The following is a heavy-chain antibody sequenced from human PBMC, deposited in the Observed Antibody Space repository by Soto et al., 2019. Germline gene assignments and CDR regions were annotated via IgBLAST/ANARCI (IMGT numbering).Heavy chain of an antibody. CDR1: GASISGDSYY. CDR2: IYYSGRA. D-gene: IGHD3-16*01. V-gene: IGHV4-39*02. J-gene: IGHJ4*02. CDR3: ARRGLGLDY. Sequence: SETLSLTCTVIGASISGDSYYWGWIRQPPGKGLEWIGNIYYSGRAFYSPSLRSRVTISVDTSKNHFSLRLRSVTAADTAVYYCARRGLGLDYWGRGTLVTVSS.